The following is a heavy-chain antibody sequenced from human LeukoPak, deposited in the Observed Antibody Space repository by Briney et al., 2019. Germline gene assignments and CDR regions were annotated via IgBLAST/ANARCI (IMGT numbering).Heavy chain of an antibody. CDR1: GFIFSSYY. CDR2: IKQDGSEK. V-gene: IGHV3-7*03. Sequence: GGSLRLSCTASGFIFSSYYMSWVRQAPGKGLEWVANIKQDGSEKYYVDSVKGRFTISRDNAKNSLYLQMNSLRAEDTAVYYCARDLEVIAAAGNYDYWGQGTLVTVSS. J-gene: IGHJ4*02. CDR3: ARDLEVIAAAGNYDY. D-gene: IGHD6-13*01.